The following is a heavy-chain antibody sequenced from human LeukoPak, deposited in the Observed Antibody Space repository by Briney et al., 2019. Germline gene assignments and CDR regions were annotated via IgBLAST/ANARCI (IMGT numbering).Heavy chain of an antibody. J-gene: IGHJ5*02. V-gene: IGHV4-31*03. Sequence: SQTLSLTCTVSGFSISSGDYSWSWIRQHPGKGLEWIGYIFYTVSTYYNPSLKSRLNIPVDTSKNQFSLKLSSVAAADTAVYYCAREVWNIRNPGAWLDPWGQGSLVIVSS. CDR2: IFYTVST. D-gene: IGHD1/OR15-1a*01. CDR3: AREVWNIRNPGAWLDP. CDR1: GFSISSGDYS.